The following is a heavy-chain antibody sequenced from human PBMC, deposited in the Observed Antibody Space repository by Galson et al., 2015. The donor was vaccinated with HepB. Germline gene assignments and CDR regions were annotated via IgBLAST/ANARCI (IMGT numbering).Heavy chain of an antibody. CDR1: GFTFSSYA. CDR3: ANTDIVVVPAYLKSYYGMDV. Sequence: SLRLSCAASGFTFSSYAMSWVRQAPGKGLEWVSAISGSGGSTYYADSVKGRFTISRDNSKNTLYLQMNSLRAEDTAVYYCANTDIVVVPAYLKSYYGMDVWGQGTTVTVSS. J-gene: IGHJ6*02. D-gene: IGHD2-2*01. CDR2: ISGSGGST. V-gene: IGHV3-23*01.